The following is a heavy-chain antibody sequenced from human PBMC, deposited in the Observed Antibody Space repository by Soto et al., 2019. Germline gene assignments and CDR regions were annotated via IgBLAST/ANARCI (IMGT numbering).Heavy chain of an antibody. CDR3: AREMIPMIMGGMSAMDV. V-gene: IGHV3-30*03. J-gene: IGHJ6*02. CDR1: GFTFSSYG. Sequence: QVHLVESGGGVVQPGRSLRLSCEAAGFTFSSYGMHWVRQAPGKGLEWVAVISYDGNNKYYSDSVKGRFTISRDNSKNTMYLQMHSLRPEDTAVYYCAREMIPMIMGGMSAMDVCGQGHTVTVSS. CDR2: ISYDGNNK. D-gene: IGHD3-22*01.